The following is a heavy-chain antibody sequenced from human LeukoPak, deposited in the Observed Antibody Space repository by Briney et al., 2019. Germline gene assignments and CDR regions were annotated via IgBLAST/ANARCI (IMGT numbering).Heavy chain of an antibody. CDR2: IYYSGST. CDR1: GGSISSYY. J-gene: IGHJ3*02. CDR3: ARGPDDAFDI. Sequence: SETLSLTCTVSGGSISSYYWSWIRQPPGKGLEWIGYIYYSGSTNYNPSLKSRVTISVDTSKSQFSLKLSSVTAADTAVYYCARGPDDAFDIWGQGTMVTVSS. V-gene: IGHV4-59*12.